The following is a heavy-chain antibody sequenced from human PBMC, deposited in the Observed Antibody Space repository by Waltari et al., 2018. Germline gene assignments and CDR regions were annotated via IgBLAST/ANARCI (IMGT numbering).Heavy chain of an antibody. V-gene: IGHV3-23*01. CDR1: GFPFSSYA. J-gene: IGHJ4*02. CDR2: FSGGGGST. D-gene: IGHD5-12*01. CDR3: AKSIVGTMRGYDY. Sequence: EVQLLESGGGLVQPGGSLRLSCAASGFPFSSYAMSWVRQAPGKGLEWVSSFSGGGGSTYYADSVKGRFTISRDNSKNTLYLQMNSLRDEDTAVYYCAKSIVGTMRGYDYWGQGMPVTVSS.